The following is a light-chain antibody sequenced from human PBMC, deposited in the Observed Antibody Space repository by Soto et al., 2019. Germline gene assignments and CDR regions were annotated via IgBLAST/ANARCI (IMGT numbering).Light chain of an antibody. V-gene: IGKV1-5*01. Sequence: DFQMTQSPSTLSASVGDRVTITCRASQNIRSRLAWFQQKPGRAPKLLIYDASSLESGVPSRFSGSGSGTEFTLTISSLQPEDFAAYYCLQHNSYPLTFGGGTKVDI. CDR2: DAS. CDR3: LQHNSYPLT. CDR1: QNIRSR. J-gene: IGKJ4*01.